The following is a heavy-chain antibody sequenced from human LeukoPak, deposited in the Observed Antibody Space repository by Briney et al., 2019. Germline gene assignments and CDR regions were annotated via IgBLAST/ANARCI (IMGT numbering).Heavy chain of an antibody. CDR3: ARERLVRLSPLYYYYYYMDV. V-gene: IGHV1-69*06. Sequence: GASVKVSCKASGGTFSSYAISWVRQAPGQGLEWMGGIIPIFGTSNYAQKFQGRVTITADKSTSTAYMELSSLRSEDTAVYYCARERLVRLSPLYYYYYYMDVWGKGTTVTVSS. D-gene: IGHD3-16*02. J-gene: IGHJ6*03. CDR1: GGTFSSYA. CDR2: IIPIFGTS.